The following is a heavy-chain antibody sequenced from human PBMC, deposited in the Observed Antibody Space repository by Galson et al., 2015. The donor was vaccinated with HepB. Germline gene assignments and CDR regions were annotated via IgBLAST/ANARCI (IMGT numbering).Heavy chain of an antibody. CDR3: ARPNRRVIAGGAFDI. CDR1: GGTFSSYA. J-gene: IGHJ3*02. D-gene: IGHD1-14*01. Sequence: SVKVSCKASGGTFSSYAISWVRQAPGQGLEWMGGFIPIFGTANYAQKFQGRVTITADESTSTAYMELSSLRSEDTAVYYCARPNRRVIAGGAFDICGQGTMVTVSS. CDR2: FIPIFGTA. V-gene: IGHV1-69*13.